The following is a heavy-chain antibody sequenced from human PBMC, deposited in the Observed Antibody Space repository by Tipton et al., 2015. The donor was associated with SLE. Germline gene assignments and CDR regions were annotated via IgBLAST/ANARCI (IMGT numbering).Heavy chain of an antibody. J-gene: IGHJ6*03. Sequence: TLSLTCIVSGDPITTSNYYWDWIRQPPGKGLEWIGSIYYSGSTYYNPSLKSRVTISVDTSKNQFSLKLSSVTAADTAVYYCARDRGTCFYYCYIGVWGKGTTVPVSS. V-gene: IGHV4-39*07. D-gene: IGHD3-10*01. CDR3: ARDRGTCFYYCYIGV. CDR1: GDPITTSNYY. CDR2: IYYSGST.